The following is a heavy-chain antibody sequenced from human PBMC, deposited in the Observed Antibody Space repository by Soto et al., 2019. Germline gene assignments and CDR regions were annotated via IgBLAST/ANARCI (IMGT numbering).Heavy chain of an antibody. V-gene: IGHV1-3*01. D-gene: IGHD2-15*01. J-gene: IGHJ4*02. CDR3: ARGPGGPDGPGDY. CDR1: GYTFTSYA. Sequence: QVQLVQSGAEVKKPGASVKVSCKASGYTFTSYAMHWVRQAPGQRLEWMGWINAGNGNTKYSQKFQGRVTITRDTSASTAYMELSSLGSEDTAVYYCARGPGGPDGPGDYWGQGARVTVSS. CDR2: INAGNGNT.